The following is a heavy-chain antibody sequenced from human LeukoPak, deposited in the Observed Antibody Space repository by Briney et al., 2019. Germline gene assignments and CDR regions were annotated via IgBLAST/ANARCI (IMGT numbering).Heavy chain of an antibody. Sequence: GGSLRLSCAASGFTFTNYAFNWVGQAPGKGLEWVSSISLSSTYIYYADSVRGRFTISRDNAKNSLYLQMNSLRAEDTAIYSCARDHNGGYVHDAFDIWGQGTMVTVSS. D-gene: IGHD5-12*01. CDR2: ISLSSTYI. CDR3: ARDHNGGYVHDAFDI. CDR1: GFTFTNYA. V-gene: IGHV3-21*01. J-gene: IGHJ3*02.